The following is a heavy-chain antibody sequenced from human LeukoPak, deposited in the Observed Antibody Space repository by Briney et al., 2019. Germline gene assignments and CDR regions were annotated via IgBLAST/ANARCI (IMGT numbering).Heavy chain of an antibody. CDR3: ARDGAITGTDNWFDP. V-gene: IGHV4-59*06. J-gene: IGHJ5*02. Sequence: PSETLSLTCTVSGGSISSYYWSWIRQPPGKGLEWIGYIYYSGSTYYNPSLKSRVTISVDTSKNQFSLKLSSVTAADTAVYYCARDGAITGTDNWFDPWGQGTLVTVSS. CDR1: GGSISSYY. CDR2: IYYSGST. D-gene: IGHD1-7*01.